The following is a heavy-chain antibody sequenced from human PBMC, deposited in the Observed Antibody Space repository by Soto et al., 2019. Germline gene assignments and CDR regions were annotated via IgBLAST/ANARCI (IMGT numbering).Heavy chain of an antibody. V-gene: IGHV4-59*08. CDR3: AGRGRYGDYTIDY. CDR1: GGSMSSYY. CDR2: IYYSGST. J-gene: IGHJ4*02. D-gene: IGHD4-17*01. Sequence: PSETLSLTCTVSGGSMSSYYWSWIRQPPGKGLEWIGYIYYSGSTNYNPSLKSRVTISVDTSKNQFSLKLSSVTAADTAVYYCAGRGRYGDYTIDYWGQGTLVTVSS.